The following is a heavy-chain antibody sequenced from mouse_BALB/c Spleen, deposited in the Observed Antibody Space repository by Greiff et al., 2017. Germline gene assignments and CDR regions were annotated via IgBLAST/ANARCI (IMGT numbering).Heavy chain of an antibody. V-gene: IGHV5-9-1*01. CDR2: ISSGGSYT. CDR1: GFTFSSYA. J-gene: IGHJ4*01. Sequence: EVMLVESGGGLVKPGGSLKLSCAASGFTFSSYAMSWVRQTPEKRLEWVATISSGGSYTYYPDSVKGRFTISRDNAKNNLYLQMSSLKSEDTAMYYCARSRSYGKDAMDYWGQGTSVTVSS. CDR3: ARSRSYGKDAMDY. D-gene: IGHD1-1*01.